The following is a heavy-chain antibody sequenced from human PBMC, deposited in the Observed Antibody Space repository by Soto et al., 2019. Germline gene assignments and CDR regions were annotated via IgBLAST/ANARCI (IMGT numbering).Heavy chain of an antibody. CDR1: GFTVRSSY. Sequence: EVQLVESGGGLVQPGGSLRLSCTDSGFTVRSSYMNWVRQAPGRGLEWVSVIYSGDNTYYADSVKGRFTISRDRSKNTLYLQMNSLRAEDTAVYYCARAAGQWLPYLDSWGQGTLVTVSS. CDR2: IYSGDNT. D-gene: IGHD6-19*01. J-gene: IGHJ4*02. V-gene: IGHV3-66*01. CDR3: ARAAGQWLPYLDS.